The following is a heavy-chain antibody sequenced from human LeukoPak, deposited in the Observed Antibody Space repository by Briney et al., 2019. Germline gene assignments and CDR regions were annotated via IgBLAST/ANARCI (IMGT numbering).Heavy chain of an antibody. CDR1: GYSFTSCW. Sequence: GESLKISCKGSGYSFTSCWIGWVRQMPGKGLGWMGIIYPGDSDTRYSPSFQGQVTISADKSISTAYLQWSSLKASDTAMYYCARRAFPGYSSSWYYFDYWGQGTLVTVSS. D-gene: IGHD6-13*01. CDR2: IYPGDSDT. CDR3: ARRAFPGYSSSWYYFDY. V-gene: IGHV5-51*01. J-gene: IGHJ4*02.